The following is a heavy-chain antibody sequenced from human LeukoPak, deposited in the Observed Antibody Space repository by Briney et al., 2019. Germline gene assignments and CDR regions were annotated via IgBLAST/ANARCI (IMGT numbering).Heavy chain of an antibody. CDR3: AASIVGAAIFDY. V-gene: IGHV1-24*01. D-gene: IGHD1-26*01. Sequence: ASVKVSCKVSGYTLTELSMHWVRQAPGKGLEWMGGFDPEDGETIYAQKFQGRVTMTEDTSTDTAYMELSSLRSEDTAVYYCAASIVGAAIFDYWGQGTLATVSS. CDR2: FDPEDGET. J-gene: IGHJ4*02. CDR1: GYTLTELS.